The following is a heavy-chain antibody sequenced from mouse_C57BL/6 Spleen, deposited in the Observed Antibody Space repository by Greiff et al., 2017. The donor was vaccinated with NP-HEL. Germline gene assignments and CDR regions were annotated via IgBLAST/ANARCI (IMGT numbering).Heavy chain of an antibody. CDR1: GFTFSSYA. J-gene: IGHJ3*01. CDR3: ASPYYSNPAWFAY. CDR2: ISDGGSYT. Sequence: EVKLVESGGGLVKPGGSLKLSCAASGFTFSSYAMSWVRQTPEKRLEWVATISDGGSYTYYPDNVKGRFTISRDNAKNNLYLQMSHLKSEDTAMYYCASPYYSNPAWFAYGGQGTLVTVSA. V-gene: IGHV5-4*03. D-gene: IGHD2-5*01.